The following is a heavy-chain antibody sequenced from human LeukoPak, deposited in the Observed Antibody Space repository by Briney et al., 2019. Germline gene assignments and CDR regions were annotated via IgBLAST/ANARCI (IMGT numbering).Heavy chain of an antibody. CDR2: IIPIFGTA. CDR1: GGTFSSYA. D-gene: IGHD3-10*01. CDR3: ARLSGDSDYFDY. Sequence: SVKVSCKASGGTFSSYAISWVRQASGQGLEWMGRIIPIFGTANYAQKFQGRVTITTDESTSTAYMELSSLRSEDTAVYYCARLSGDSDYFDYWGQGTLVTVSS. J-gene: IGHJ4*02. V-gene: IGHV1-69*05.